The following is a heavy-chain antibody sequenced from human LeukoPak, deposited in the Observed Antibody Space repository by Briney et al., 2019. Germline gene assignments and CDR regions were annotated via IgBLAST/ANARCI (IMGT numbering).Heavy chain of an antibody. CDR3: ARAISPYSSGWQLTFYYYYDNMDV. D-gene: IGHD6-19*01. J-gene: IGHJ6*03. V-gene: IGHV1-18*01. Sequence: NVSCKASGYTFTCYGISWVRQAPGQGLEWMGWISSYNGNTNYAQKLQGRVTMTTDTSTSTAYMELRSLRSDDTAVYYCARAISPYSSGWQLTFYYYYDNMDVSGKGTTVTVSS. CDR1: GYTFTCYG. CDR2: ISSYNGNT.